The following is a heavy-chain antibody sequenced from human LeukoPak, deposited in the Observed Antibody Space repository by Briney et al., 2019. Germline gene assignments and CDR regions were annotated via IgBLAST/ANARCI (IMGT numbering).Heavy chain of an antibody. J-gene: IGHJ4*02. CDR3: AKRYCSSTTCYDDRGAFDY. V-gene: IGHV4-38-2*02. CDR2: IYHSGST. CDR1: GYSISSGNY. Sequence: SETLSLTCTVSGYSISSGNYWDWIRQPPGKGLEWIGCIYHSGSTYYNPSLKSRVTISVDTSKNQFSLKLSSVTAADTAVYYCAKRYCSSTTCYDDRGAFDYWGQGTLVTVSS. D-gene: IGHD2-2*01.